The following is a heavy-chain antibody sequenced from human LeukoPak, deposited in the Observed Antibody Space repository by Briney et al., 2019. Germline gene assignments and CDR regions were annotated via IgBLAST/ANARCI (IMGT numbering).Heavy chain of an antibody. V-gene: IGHV1-2*02. D-gene: IGHD1-26*01. Sequence: HGASVKVSCKASGYTFTGYYMHWVRQAPGQGLEWMGWINPNSGGTNYAQKFQGRVTMTRDTSTSTAYMELSRLRSDDTAVYYCARGSQGWELHEGRFDYWGQGTLVTVSS. CDR1: GYTFTGYY. CDR2: INPNSGGT. CDR3: ARGSQGWELHEGRFDY. J-gene: IGHJ4*02.